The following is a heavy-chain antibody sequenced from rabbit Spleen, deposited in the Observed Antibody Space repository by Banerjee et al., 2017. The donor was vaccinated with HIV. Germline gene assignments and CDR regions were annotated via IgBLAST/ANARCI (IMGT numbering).Heavy chain of an antibody. CDR1: GFTISGGYY. D-gene: IGHD4-1*01. Sequence: QSLEESGGDLVKPGASLTLTCTASGFTISGGYYMCWVRQAPGKGLEWIACIYTGSSGSSYYANWAESWFTISKTSSTTVTLRVTSLTAADTATYFCARNWYSGGGWEAFTLWGPGTLVTVS. CDR3: ARNWYSGGGWEAFTL. CDR2: IYTGSSGSS. V-gene: IGHV1S40*01. J-gene: IGHJ4*01.